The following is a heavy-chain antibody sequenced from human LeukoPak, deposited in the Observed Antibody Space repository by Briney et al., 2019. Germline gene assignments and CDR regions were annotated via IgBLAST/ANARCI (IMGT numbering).Heavy chain of an antibody. CDR3: ARDSRGAFDI. CDR2: ISASGTTI. J-gene: IGHJ3*02. D-gene: IGHD5-12*01. CDR1: GFTFSDYY. Sequence: PGGSLRLSCAASGFTFSDYYMSWIRQAPGKGLEWLSYISASGTTIFYADSVKGRFTISRDNAKNSLYLQMNSLRAEDAALYYCARDSRGAFDIWGQGTMVTVSS. V-gene: IGHV3-11*01.